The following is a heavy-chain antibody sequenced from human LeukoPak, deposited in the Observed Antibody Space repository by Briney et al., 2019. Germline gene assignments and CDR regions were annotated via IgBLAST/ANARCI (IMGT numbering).Heavy chain of an antibody. CDR2: VSTYSGNT. Sequence: ASVKVSCKASGYTFTSSGTSWVRRAHGQGLEWMGWVSTYSGNTNYAQKFQGRVTMTRDTSTSTAYMELKNLRPDDTAIYYCARDLGYCSFGFGLGNCNRKWFDPWGQGTLVSVSS. V-gene: IGHV1-18*01. D-gene: IGHD2-2*03. J-gene: IGHJ5*02. CDR3: ARDLGYCSFGFGLGNCNRKWFDP. CDR1: GYTFTSSG.